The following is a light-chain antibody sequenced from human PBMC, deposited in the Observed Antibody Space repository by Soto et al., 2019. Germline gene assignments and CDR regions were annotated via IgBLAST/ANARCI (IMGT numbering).Light chain of an antibody. CDR2: AAS. Sequence: AIQMTQSPSSLSASVGDRVTITCRASQGIRNDLGWYQQKPGKAPNLLIYAASNLASGVPSRFSVSGSGTDFTLTISSLQPEDFATYYCLQDYNYPRTFGQGTKVEIK. CDR1: QGIRND. J-gene: IGKJ1*01. CDR3: LQDYNYPRT. V-gene: IGKV1-6*01.